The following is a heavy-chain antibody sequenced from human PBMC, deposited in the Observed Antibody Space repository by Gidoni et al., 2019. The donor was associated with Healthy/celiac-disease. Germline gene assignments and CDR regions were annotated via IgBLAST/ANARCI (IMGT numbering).Heavy chain of an antibody. Sequence: EVQLVESGGGLVKPGRSLRLSCTASGFPFGDYAMSWFRQAPGKGLEWVGFIRSKAYGGTTEYAASVKGRFTISRDDSKSIAYLQMNSLKTEDTAVYYCSVAEGILDYWGQGTLVTVSS. CDR2: IRSKAYGGTT. CDR3: SVAEGILDY. D-gene: IGHD6-13*01. CDR1: GFPFGDYA. J-gene: IGHJ4*02. V-gene: IGHV3-49*05.